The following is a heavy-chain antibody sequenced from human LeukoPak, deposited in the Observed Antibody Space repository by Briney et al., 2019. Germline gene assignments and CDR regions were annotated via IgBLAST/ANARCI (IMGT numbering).Heavy chain of an antibody. CDR3: GRDHSWLKPGRISTSCYENSFDP. D-gene: IGHD2-2*01. CDR1: GYSISSGYQ. Sequence: SGTLSLTCVVSGYSISSGYQWAWSRQSPGKGLEWIGSIYHSGSAHYNPSLKSRVTITIETSKNQFSLKINSVPAADRGVYYWGRDHSWLKPGRISTSCYENSFDPWGQGTLVTVSS. CDR2: IYHSGSA. V-gene: IGHV4-38-2*01. J-gene: IGHJ5*02.